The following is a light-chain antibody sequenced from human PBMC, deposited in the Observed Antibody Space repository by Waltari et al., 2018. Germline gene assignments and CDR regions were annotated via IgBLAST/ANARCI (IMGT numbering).Light chain of an antibody. Sequence: QSILTQPPSASGTPGQRVTISCSGTYSNVGNNVVNWYQQLPGTVPKLLIYRIDQRPSGLPDRFSGSKSGTSASLAISGLRSEDDAHYFCASWDDSPSGRWVFGGGTKVTVL. V-gene: IGLV1-47*01. CDR1: YSNVGNNV. J-gene: IGLJ3*02. CDR3: ASWDDSPSGRWV. CDR2: RID.